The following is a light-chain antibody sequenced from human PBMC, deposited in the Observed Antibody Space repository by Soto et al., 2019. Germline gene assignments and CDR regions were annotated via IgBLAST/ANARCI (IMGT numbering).Light chain of an antibody. J-gene: IGKJ4*01. V-gene: IGKV1-39*01. CDR2: DAS. Sequence: DIQMTQSPSSLSASVGDRVTITFRASQSITHYLNWYQQKPGKAPKLLIYDASSLQSGVPSRFSGGGSGTAFTLTSSSLQPEDFATYYWQQSYSTPLSFGGGTKVEIK. CDR3: QQSYSTPLS. CDR1: QSITHY.